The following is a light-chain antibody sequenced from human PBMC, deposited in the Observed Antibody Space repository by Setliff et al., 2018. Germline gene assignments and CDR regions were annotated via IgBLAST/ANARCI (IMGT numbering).Light chain of an antibody. J-gene: IGLJ2*01. V-gene: IGLV1-44*01. Sequence: QSALTQPPSASGTPGQRVTISCSGGRSNIGSNAVNWYQLLPGTAPKFLMYSNNQRASGVPDRFSGSKSGTSASLAISGLQSEDEADYYCATWDDSLNGPVFGGGTKGTVL. CDR2: SNN. CDR3: ATWDDSLNGPV. CDR1: RSNIGSNA.